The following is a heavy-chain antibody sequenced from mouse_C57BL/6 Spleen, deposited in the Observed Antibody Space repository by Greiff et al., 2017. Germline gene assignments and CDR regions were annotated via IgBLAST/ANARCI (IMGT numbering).Heavy chain of an antibody. J-gene: IGHJ1*03. V-gene: IGHV5-4*01. CDR3: ARANYYGSSYLYWYFDV. Sequence: EVQLVESGGGLVKPGGSLKLSCAASGFTFSSYAMSWVRQTPEKGLEWVATISDGGSYTYYPDNVKGRFTISRDNAKNNLYLQMSHLKSEDTAMYYCARANYYGSSYLYWYFDVWGTGTTVTVSS. CDR2: ISDGGSYT. CDR1: GFTFSSYA. D-gene: IGHD1-1*01.